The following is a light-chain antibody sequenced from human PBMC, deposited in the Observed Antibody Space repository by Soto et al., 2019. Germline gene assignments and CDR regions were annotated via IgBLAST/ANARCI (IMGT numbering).Light chain of an antibody. CDR1: SSDFGSNT. V-gene: IGLV1-44*01. CDR2: SNN. CDR3: AAWDDSRNGYV. Sequence: QSVLTQPPSASGTPGQRVTISCSGSSSDFGSNTVNWYQQLPGTAPKLLIYSNNQRPSGVPDRFSGSKSGTSASLAISGRQSEDEDDYYCAAWDDSRNGYVFGTGTKLTVL. J-gene: IGLJ1*01.